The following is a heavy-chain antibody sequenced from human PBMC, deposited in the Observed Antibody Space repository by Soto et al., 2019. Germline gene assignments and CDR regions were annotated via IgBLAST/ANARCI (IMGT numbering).Heavy chain of an antibody. CDR1: GGSISSYY. CDR3: VRDYDFWSGSFGMDV. V-gene: IGHV4-4*07. J-gene: IGHJ6*02. D-gene: IGHD3-3*01. Sequence: SETLSLTCTVSGGSISSYYCSWSRQPAGKGLEWIGRIYTGGSTNYNPSLKSRVTMSVDTSKNQFSLKLNSVTAADTAVYYCVRDYDFWSGSFGMDVWGQGTTVTVSS. CDR2: IYTGGST.